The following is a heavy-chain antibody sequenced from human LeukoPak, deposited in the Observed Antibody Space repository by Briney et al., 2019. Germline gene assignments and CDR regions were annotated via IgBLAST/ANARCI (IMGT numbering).Heavy chain of an antibody. J-gene: IGHJ5*02. D-gene: IGHD6-19*01. Sequence: SETLSLTCAVYGGSFSGYYWSWIRQPPGKGLEWIGEINHSGSTNYNPSLKSRVTISVDTSKHQSSLKLSSVTAADTAVYYCARSLYASSNNWFDPWGQGTLVTVSS. CDR3: ARSLYASSNNWFDP. CDR1: GGSFSGYY. V-gene: IGHV4-34*01. CDR2: INHSGST.